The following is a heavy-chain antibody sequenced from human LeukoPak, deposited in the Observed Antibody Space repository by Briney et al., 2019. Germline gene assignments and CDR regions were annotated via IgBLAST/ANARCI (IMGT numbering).Heavy chain of an antibody. CDR3: ARVVGGSGSYSTFDY. V-gene: IGHV3-21*01. Sequence: GGPLRLSCAASGFTFSSYSMNWVRQAPGKGLEWVSSISSSSSYIYYADSVKGRFTISRDNAKNSLYLQMNSLRAEDTAVYYCARVVGGSGSYSTFDYWGQGTLVTVSS. CDR2: ISSSSSYI. J-gene: IGHJ4*02. D-gene: IGHD3-10*01. CDR1: GFTFSSYS.